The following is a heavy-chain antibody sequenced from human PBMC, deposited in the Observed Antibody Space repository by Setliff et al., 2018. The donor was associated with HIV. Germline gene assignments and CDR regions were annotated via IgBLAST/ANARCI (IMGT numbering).Heavy chain of an antibody. D-gene: IGHD6-19*01. Sequence: PGGSLRLSCAVSGFYFTNAWMTWVRQTPGKGLEWVGRIKSKIDGETRHYAASVKGRFTISRNDSTDTLYLQMNSLEIEDTAVYYCARDHWVAGLDYWGQGTLVTVSS. CDR2: IKSKIDGETR. CDR1: GFYFTNAW. J-gene: IGHJ4*02. CDR3: ARDHWVAGLDY. V-gene: IGHV3-15*05.